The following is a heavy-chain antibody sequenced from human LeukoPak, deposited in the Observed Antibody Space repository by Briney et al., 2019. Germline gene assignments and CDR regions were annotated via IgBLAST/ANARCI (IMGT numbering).Heavy chain of an antibody. J-gene: IGHJ4*02. CDR2: IYYSGCT. CDR1: GGSVSSGGSY. CDR3: ARGGFFGSGSLFDS. V-gene: IGHV4-31*03. D-gene: IGHD3-10*01. Sequence: SETLSLTCSVSGGSVSSGGSYWSWIRQLPGKGLEWIGYIYYSGCTFYSPSLKSRVFISFDTSKNLFSLNFSSVTAADTAMYYCARGGFFGSGSLFDSWGQGTLVTVSS.